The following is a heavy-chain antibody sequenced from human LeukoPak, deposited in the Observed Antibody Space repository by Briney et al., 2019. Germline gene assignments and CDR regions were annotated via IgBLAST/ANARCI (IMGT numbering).Heavy chain of an antibody. D-gene: IGHD6-19*01. CDR2: IYYSGST. CDR1: GGSISSSSYY. J-gene: IGHJ3*02. CDR3: ARHTSGWHDAFDI. Sequence: SETLSLTCTVSGGSISSSSYYWGWSHQPPGKGLEWIGSIYYSGSTYYNPSLKSRVTISVDTSKSQFSLRLSSVTAADTAVYYCARHTSGWHDAFDIWGQGTMVTVSS. V-gene: IGHV4-39*01.